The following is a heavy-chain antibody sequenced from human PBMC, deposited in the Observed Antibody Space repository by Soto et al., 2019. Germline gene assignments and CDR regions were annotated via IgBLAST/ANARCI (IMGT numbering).Heavy chain of an antibody. CDR3: ARDSHYDILTGYYSWFDP. CDR1: GGTFSSYA. Sequence: ASVKVSCKASGGTFSSYAISWMRQAPGQGLEWMGGIIPIFGTANYAQKFQGRVTITADESTSTAYMELSSLRSEDTAVYYCARDSHYDILTGYYSWFDPWGQGTLVTVSS. CDR2: IIPIFGTA. J-gene: IGHJ5*02. V-gene: IGHV1-69*13. D-gene: IGHD3-9*01.